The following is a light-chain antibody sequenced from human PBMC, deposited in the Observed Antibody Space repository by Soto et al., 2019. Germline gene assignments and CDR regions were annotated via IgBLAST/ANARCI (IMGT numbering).Light chain of an antibody. J-gene: IGKJ4*01. Sequence: EIVLAQSPSPLSVSPGERATLSCMATQSISTNLAWYQQKPGQAPRLLIYGASSRATAIPARFSGGGSGTECTLTISSLQSEDVAVYFCQQYNIWPLTFGGGTKVDIK. CDR1: QSISTN. CDR3: QQYNIWPLT. V-gene: IGKV3-15*01. CDR2: GAS.